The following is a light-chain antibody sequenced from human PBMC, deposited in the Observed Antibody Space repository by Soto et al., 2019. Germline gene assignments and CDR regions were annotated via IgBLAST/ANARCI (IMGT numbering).Light chain of an antibody. CDR3: QQYGSSPYT. CDR2: GAS. Sequence: EIVLTQSPGTLSLSPGERATLSCRASQSVSSSYLAWYQQKPGQAPRLLIYGASSRATGIPDRFSGSGSGTDFNLTIIRLEPEDFAVYYCQQYGSSPYTFGQGTKLEIK. V-gene: IGKV3-20*01. J-gene: IGKJ2*01. CDR1: QSVSSSY.